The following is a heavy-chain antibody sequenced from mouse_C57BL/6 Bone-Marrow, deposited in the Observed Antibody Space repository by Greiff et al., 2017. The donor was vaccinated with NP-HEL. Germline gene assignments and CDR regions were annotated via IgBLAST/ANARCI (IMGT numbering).Heavy chain of an antibody. CDR3: ARGAY. CDR1: GYEFSNYW. V-gene: IGHV1-80*01. CDR2: LYPGDGDT. Sequence: QVQLQQSGAELVKPGASVKISCKASGYEFSNYWMNWVKQRPGTGLEWIGQLYPGDGDTNYNGKFKDKATLTADKSSSTAYMQLSRLTSEDSAVYFCARGAYWGQGNRVTVSA. J-gene: IGHJ3*01.